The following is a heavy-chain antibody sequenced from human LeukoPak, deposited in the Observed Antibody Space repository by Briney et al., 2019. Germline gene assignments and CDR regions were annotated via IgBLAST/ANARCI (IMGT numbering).Heavy chain of an antibody. CDR1: GFTFSSYE. D-gene: IGHD3-10*01. Sequence: PGGSLRLSCAASGFTFSSYEMNWVRQAPGKGLEWVSYISSSGSTIYYADSVKGRFTISRDNAKNPLYLQMNSLRAEDTAVYYCARRVWFGELLTWGQGTLVTVSS. CDR3: ARRVWFGELLT. V-gene: IGHV3-48*03. J-gene: IGHJ4*02. CDR2: ISSSGSTI.